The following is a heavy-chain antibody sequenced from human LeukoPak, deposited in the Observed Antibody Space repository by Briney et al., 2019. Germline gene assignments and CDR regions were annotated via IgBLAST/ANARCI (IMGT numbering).Heavy chain of an antibody. CDR3: ARHPQAAMAYFDY. V-gene: IGHV4-59*08. J-gene: IGHJ4*02. CDR1: GGSISSYY. CDR2: IYYSGST. Sequence: SETLSLTCTVSGGSISSYYWSWIRQPPGKGLEWIGYIYYSGSTNYNPSLKSRVTISVDTSKNQFSLKLSSVTAANTAVYYCARHPQAAMAYFDYWGQGTLVTVSS.